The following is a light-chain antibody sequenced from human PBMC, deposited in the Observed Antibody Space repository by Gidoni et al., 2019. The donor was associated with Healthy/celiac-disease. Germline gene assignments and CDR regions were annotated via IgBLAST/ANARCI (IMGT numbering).Light chain of an antibody. CDR1: QSISSY. CDR2: AAS. Sequence: DIQMTQSPSSLSASVGDRVTITCRASQSISSYLNWYQQKPGKAPKLLIYAASSLQRGVPSRFSGIGSGTDFTLTISSLQPEDFATYYCQQSYSTPGTFGQGTKVEIK. J-gene: IGKJ1*01. CDR3: QQSYSTPGT. V-gene: IGKV1-39*01.